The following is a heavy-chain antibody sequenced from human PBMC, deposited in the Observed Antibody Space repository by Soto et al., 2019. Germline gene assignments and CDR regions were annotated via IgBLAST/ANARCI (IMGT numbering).Heavy chain of an antibody. CDR2: THFTVLS. J-gene: IGHJ4*02. CDR1: GASMPSGSYY. Sequence: QVQLRESGPGLVKPSQTLSLICTVSGASMPSGSYYWTWIRQHPVRGLVWIGYTHFTVLSYVNLSLKSRASISTDTSKNLFSLKLTYVTSADAAMYYCSAQRIAQGQYEDYWGQGTLVTVSS. D-gene: IGHD2-21*01. V-gene: IGHV4-31*03. CDR3: SAQRIAQGQYEDY.